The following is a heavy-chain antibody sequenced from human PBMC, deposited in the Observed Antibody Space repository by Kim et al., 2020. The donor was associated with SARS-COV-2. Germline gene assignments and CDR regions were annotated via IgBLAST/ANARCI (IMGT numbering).Heavy chain of an antibody. CDR1: GFTFSSYA. CDR2: IYSGGSST. D-gene: IGHD5-18*01. V-gene: IGHV3-23*03. CDR3: AKVGYSYGYAFDI. J-gene: IGHJ3*02. Sequence: GSLRLSCAASGFTFSSYAMSWVRQAPGKGLEWVSVIYSGGSSTYYADSVKGRFTISRDNSKNTLYLQMNSLRAEDTAVYYCAKVGYSYGYAFDIWGQGTMVTVSS.